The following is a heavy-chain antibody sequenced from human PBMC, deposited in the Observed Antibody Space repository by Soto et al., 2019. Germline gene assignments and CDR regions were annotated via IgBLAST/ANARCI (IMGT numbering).Heavy chain of an antibody. V-gene: IGHV1-3*01. CDR2: INAGNGNT. Sequence: ASVTVSCEASGYTITSYAMHWVRQAPGQRLEWMGWINAGNGNTKYSQKFQGRVTITRDTSASTAYMELSSLRSEDTAVYYCARDGQGIFGVVSPNYYYYYMDVWGKGTTVTVSS. CDR3: ARDGQGIFGVVSPNYYYYYMDV. CDR1: GYTITSYA. J-gene: IGHJ6*03. D-gene: IGHD3-3*01.